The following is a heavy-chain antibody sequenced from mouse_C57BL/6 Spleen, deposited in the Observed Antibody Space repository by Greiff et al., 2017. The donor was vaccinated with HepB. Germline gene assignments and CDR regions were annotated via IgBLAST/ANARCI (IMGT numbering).Heavy chain of an antibody. CDR1: GYSFTGYY. CDR2: INPSTGGT. Sequence: VQLKESGPELVKPGASVKISCKASGYSFTGYYMNWVKQSPEKSLEWIGEINPSTGGTTYNQKFKAKATLTVDKSSSTAYMQLKSLTSEDSAVYYCAGGKDGYFDYWGQGTTLTVSS. J-gene: IGHJ2*01. CDR3: AGGKDGYFDY. V-gene: IGHV1-42*01. D-gene: IGHD1-3*01.